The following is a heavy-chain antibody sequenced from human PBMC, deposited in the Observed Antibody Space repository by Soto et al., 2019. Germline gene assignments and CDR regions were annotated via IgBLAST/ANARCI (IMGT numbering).Heavy chain of an antibody. V-gene: IGHV3-21*01. Sequence: EVQLVESGGGLVKPGGSLRLSCAASGFSFSTYSMNWVRQAPGKGLEWVSSISGSSSYIYYADSVKGRFTISRDNAKNSLYLQMNSLRAEDTAVYYCARSFSTEVYRGQGTLVTVSS. CDR2: ISGSSSYI. CDR1: GFSFSTYS. D-gene: IGHD1-26*01. CDR3: ARSFSTEVY. J-gene: IGHJ4*02.